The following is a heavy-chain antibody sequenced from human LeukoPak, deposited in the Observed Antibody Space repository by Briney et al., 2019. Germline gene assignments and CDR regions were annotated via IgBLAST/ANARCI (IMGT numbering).Heavy chain of an antibody. D-gene: IGHD3-22*01. V-gene: IGHV1-69*05. CDR2: IIPIFGTA. Sequence: SVRVSCKASGGTFSSYAISWVRQAPGQGLEWMGRIIPIFGTANYAQKFQGRVTITTDESTSTAYMELSSLRSEDTAVYYCARTYYDSSGYHFDYWGQGTLVTVSS. CDR3: ARTYYDSSGYHFDY. CDR1: GGTFSSYA. J-gene: IGHJ4*02.